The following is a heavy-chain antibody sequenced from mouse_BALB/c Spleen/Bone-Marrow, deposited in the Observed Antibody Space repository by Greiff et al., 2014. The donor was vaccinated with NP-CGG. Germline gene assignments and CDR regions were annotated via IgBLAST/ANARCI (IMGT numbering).Heavy chain of an antibody. V-gene: IGHV7-3*02. Sequence: EVQGVESGGGLVQPGGSLRLSCATSGFTSTDYHMSWVRQPPGKALEWLGFIRNKANGYTTEYSASVKGRFTNSRDNSQSILYLQMNTLRAEDSATYYCARDYGNYVRFAYWGQGTLVTVSA. CDR2: IRNKANGYTT. D-gene: IGHD2-1*01. CDR1: GFTSTDYH. J-gene: IGHJ3*01. CDR3: ARDYGNYVRFAY.